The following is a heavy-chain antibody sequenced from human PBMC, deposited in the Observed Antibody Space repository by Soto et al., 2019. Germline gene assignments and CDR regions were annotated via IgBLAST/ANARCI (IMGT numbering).Heavy chain of an antibody. V-gene: IGHV1-46*01. D-gene: IGHD3-10*01. Sequence: GASVKVSCKAIGYSFTSHYMHWVRQAPGQGLEWMGTIYPGGVNIGYAQKFQGRVTMTSDTSTSTVYMELGSLRSEDTAVYCCARALWFGELLFGSYGMDVWGQGTTVTVSS. CDR1: GYSFTSHY. J-gene: IGHJ6*02. CDR2: IYPGGVNI. CDR3: ARALWFGELLFGSYGMDV.